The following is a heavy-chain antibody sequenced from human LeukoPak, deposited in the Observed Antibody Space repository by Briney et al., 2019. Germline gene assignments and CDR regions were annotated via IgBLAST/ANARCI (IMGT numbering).Heavy chain of an antibody. CDR3: ARERERDIVVLDP. J-gene: IGHJ5*02. CDR1: GFTFISYA. V-gene: IGHV3-30-3*01. CDR2: ISYDGSNK. Sequence: PGGSLRLSCAASGFTFISYAMHWVRQAPGKGLEWVAVISYDGSNKYYADSVKGRFTISRDNSKNTLYLQMNSLRAEDTAVYYCARERERDIVVLDPWGQGTLVTVSS. D-gene: IGHD2-2*01.